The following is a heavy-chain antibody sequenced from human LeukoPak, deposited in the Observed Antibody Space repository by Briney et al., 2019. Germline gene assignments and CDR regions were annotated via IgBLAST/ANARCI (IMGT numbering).Heavy chain of an antibody. V-gene: IGHV3-23*01. CDR1: GFTFSTYA. D-gene: IGHD4-11*01. CDR2: ISGSGGST. J-gene: IGHJ6*02. Sequence: GGSLRLSCAASGFTFSTYAMDWVRQAPGKGLEWVSRISGSGGSTYYADSVKGRFTISRDNSKNTLYLQMNSLRAEDTATYYCAKYRTGPPYGLDVWGQGTTVTVSS. CDR3: AKYRTGPPYGLDV.